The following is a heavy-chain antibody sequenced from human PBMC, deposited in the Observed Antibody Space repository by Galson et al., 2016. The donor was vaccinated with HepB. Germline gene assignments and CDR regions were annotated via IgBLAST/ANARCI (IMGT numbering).Heavy chain of an antibody. CDR1: DVTFITYA. Sequence: SVKVSCKASDVTFITYAINWVRQAPGQGLEWMGGIIPNSGTANYAPNFQGRVTITADESTTTAYMELSSLRSEDTAVYFCARDPDIVLEPTSTGRGYSYYGLDAWGQGTLVTVSS. CDR3: ARDPDIVLEPTSTGRGYSYYGLDA. D-gene: IGHD2-2*01. V-gene: IGHV1-69*13. J-gene: IGHJ5*02. CDR2: IIPNSGTA.